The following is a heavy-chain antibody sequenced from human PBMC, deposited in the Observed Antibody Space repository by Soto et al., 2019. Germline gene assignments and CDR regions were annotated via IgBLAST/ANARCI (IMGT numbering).Heavy chain of an antibody. CDR1: GVTIRTYY. V-gene: IGHV4-59*13. CDR2: NYHSGTT. D-gene: IGHD5-12*01. Sequence: PSETLSLTCAVSGVTIRTYYWSWIRQPPGKGLEGIGYNYHSGTTNYNPSLKSRVTISVDTSKNQFSLRLTSVTAEDTAIYYCVREAYIGYGHAIDHWGQGTLVTVSS. CDR3: VREAYIGYGHAIDH. J-gene: IGHJ4*02.